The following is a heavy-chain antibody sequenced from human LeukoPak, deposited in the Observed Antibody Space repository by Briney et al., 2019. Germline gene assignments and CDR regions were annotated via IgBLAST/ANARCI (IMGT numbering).Heavy chain of an antibody. CDR2: VSGPGDSK. J-gene: IGHJ4*02. CDR1: GFSFSSYA. CDR3: AKDGPYDSNGFPFDF. Sequence: GGSLRLSCAASGFSFSSYAMAWVRQTAGKGLEWVAPVSGPGDSKYYAASVKGRFTISRDNSKTTFYLQMNSLRAEDTATYYCAKDGPYDSNGFPFDFWGQGTLVTVSS. V-gene: IGHV3-23*01. D-gene: IGHD5-18*01.